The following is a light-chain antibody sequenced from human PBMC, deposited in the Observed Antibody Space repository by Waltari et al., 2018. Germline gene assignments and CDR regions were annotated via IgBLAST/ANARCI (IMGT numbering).Light chain of an antibody. CDR3: QQYNNYSGT. CDR1: QNINYW. Sequence: DIQMTQSPSTLSASVRDRVTITCRASQNINYWLALYQQKPGKAPKLLIYKASNLESGVPSRFSGSGSGTEFTLTISSLQPDDFATYYCQQYNNYSGTFGQGTKVEIK. V-gene: IGKV1-5*03. CDR2: KAS. J-gene: IGKJ1*01.